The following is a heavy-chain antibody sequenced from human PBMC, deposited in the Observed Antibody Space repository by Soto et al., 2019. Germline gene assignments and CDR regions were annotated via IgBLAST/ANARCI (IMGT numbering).Heavy chain of an antibody. J-gene: IGHJ3*02. V-gene: IGHV1-2*02. D-gene: IGHD3-22*01. Sequence: SVKVSCKASGYTFTGYYMHWVRQAPVQGLEWMGWINPNSGGTNYAQKFQGRVTMTRDTSISTAYMELSRLRSDDTAVYYCARSLSITMIVVTNTHDAFDIWGQGTMVTVSS. CDR1: GYTFTGYY. CDR3: ARSLSITMIVVTNTHDAFDI. CDR2: INPNSGGT.